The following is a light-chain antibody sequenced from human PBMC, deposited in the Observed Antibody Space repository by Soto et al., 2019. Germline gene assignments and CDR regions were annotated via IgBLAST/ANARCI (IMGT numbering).Light chain of an antibody. CDR3: QQSNKMPS. V-gene: IGKV1-39*01. Sequence: EIPLTQSPSSLAASVGDRLTLTCRASRNVSIYLNWYQHKPGKGPTLLIHATSNLQIGVPSRFSGSGSGTEFTLTISSLEPEDFGTYYCQQSNKMPSFGQGTRLVIK. CDR2: ATS. J-gene: IGKJ5*01. CDR1: RNVSIY.